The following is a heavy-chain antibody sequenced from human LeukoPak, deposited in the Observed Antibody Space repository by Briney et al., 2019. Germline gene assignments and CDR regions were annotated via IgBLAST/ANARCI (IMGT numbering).Heavy chain of an antibody. CDR3: ARDGRLIAAAGTDPFDY. CDR2: MNPNSGNT. CDR1: GDTFIGYY. D-gene: IGHD6-13*01. V-gene: IGHV1-8*02. Sequence: GASVTVSCKASGDTFIGYYIHWVRQAPGQGLEWMGWMNPNSGNTGYAQKFQGRVTMTRNTSIGTAYMELSSLRSDDTAVYYCARDGRLIAAAGTDPFDYWGQGTLVTVSS. J-gene: IGHJ4*02.